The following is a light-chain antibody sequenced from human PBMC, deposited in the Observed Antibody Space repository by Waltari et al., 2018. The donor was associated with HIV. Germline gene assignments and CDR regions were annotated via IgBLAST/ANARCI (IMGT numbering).Light chain of an antibody. CDR3: TSYAGINPVA. J-gene: IGLJ2*01. CDR1: SSDVGRYDY. V-gene: IGLV2-8*01. Sequence: QSALTQPPSASGSPGQSVTISCTGTSSDVGRYDYVSWYQQHPGKAPKLLRYEGNKRAAGVPDGSSGTKSGNTASMTVSGLQAEDEAEYYCTSYAGINPVAFGGGTNLTVL. CDR2: EGN.